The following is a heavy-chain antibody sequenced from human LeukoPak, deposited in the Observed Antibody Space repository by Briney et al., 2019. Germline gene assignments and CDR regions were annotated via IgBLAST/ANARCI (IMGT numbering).Heavy chain of an antibody. D-gene: IGHD1-14*01. CDR1: GGSIRSGTDY. J-gene: IGHJ3*01. CDR2: IYMSGST. V-gene: IGHV4-61*02. CDR3: ARLIPRGMNLDAFDF. Sequence: SETLSLTCSVSGGSIRSGTDYWSWVRQPAGKGLEWIGRIYMSGSTDYNPSFKSRVTMSVDTSKNQLSLKLRSVTAADTAVYYCARLIPRGMNLDAFDFWGQGTMVTVSS.